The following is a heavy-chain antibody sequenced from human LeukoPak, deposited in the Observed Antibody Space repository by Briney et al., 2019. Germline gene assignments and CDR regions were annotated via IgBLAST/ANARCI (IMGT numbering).Heavy chain of an antibody. CDR3: AKRGVVIRVILVGFHKEAYYFDS. Sequence: PGGSLRLSCAVSGITLSNYGISWVRQAPGKGLEWVAGISDSGGSTNYADSVKGRFTISRDNRKNTLYLQMNSLRAEDTAVYFCAKRGVVIRVILVGFHKEAYYFDSWGQGALVTVSS. D-gene: IGHD3-22*01. CDR2: ISDSGGST. J-gene: IGHJ4*02. CDR1: GITLSNYG. V-gene: IGHV3-23*01.